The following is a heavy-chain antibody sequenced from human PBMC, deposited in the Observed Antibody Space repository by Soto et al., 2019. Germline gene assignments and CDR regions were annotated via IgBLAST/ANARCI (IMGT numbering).Heavy chain of an antibody. D-gene: IGHD4-17*01. CDR1: GGTFSSYA. CDR2: IIAIFGTA. V-gene: IGHV1-69*13. J-gene: IGHJ4*02. Sequence: ASVKVSCKASGGTFSSYAISWVRQAPGQGLEWMGGIIAIFGTANYAQKFQGRVTITADESTSTAYMELSSLRSEDTAVYYCAGAYGYGDWCFDYWGQGPLVTVPS. CDR3: AGAYGYGDWCFDY.